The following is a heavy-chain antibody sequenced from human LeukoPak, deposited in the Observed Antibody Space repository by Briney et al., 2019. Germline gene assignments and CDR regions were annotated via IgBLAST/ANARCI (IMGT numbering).Heavy chain of an antibody. CDR3: ARKPLYYYDRSGYPRSSRAQGAFAI. V-gene: IGHV1-18*01. CDR1: TSG. Sequence: ASVKVSCKATSGISWVRQAPGQGLEWMGWIGSYEGDTYYAQKFQGRVTVTTDTSTSTAYMELRSLRSDDTAVYYCARKPLYYYDRSGYPRSSRAQGAFAIWGQGTMVTVSS. J-gene: IGHJ3*02. CDR2: IGSYEGDT. D-gene: IGHD3-22*01.